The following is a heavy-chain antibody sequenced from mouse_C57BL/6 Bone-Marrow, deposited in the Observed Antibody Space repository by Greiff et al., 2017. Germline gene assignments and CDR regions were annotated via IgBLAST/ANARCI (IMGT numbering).Heavy chain of an antibody. CDR2: ISYSGST. V-gene: IGHV3-8*01. J-gene: IGHJ3*01. D-gene: IGHD3-2*02. CDR3: ARWDSSGYGFAY. Sequence: VQLKESGPGLAKPSQTLSLTCSVTGYSITSDYWNWIRTFPGNKLEYMGYISYSGSTYYNPSLKSRISITRDTSKNQYYLQLNSVTTEDTATYYCARWDSSGYGFAYWGQGTLVTVSA. CDR1: GYSITSDY.